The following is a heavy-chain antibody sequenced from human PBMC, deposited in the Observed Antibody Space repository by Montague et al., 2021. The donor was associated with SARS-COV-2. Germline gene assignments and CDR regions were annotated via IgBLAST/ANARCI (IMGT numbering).Heavy chain of an antibody. CDR2: IYYSGST. CDR3: ARAFVVVIAIDAFDI. D-gene: IGHD2-21*01. V-gene: IGHV4-31*03. Sequence: TLSLTCTVSGGSISSGGYYLSWIRQHLGKGLEWIGYIYYSGSTYYNPSLKSRVTISVDTSKNQFSLKLSSVTAADTAVYYCARAFVVVIAIDAFDIWGQGTMVTVSS. CDR1: GGSISSGGYY. J-gene: IGHJ3*02.